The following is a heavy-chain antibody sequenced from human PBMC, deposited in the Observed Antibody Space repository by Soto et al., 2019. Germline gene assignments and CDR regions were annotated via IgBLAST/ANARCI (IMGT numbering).Heavy chain of an antibody. D-gene: IGHD3-22*01. CDR1: GYTFNIYY. V-gene: IGHV1-46*02. J-gene: IGHJ3*02. CDR2: ITPSGGST. Sequence: ASVKVSCKACGYTFNIYYIHWVLQAPVQGFGWMATITPSGGSTSYAQKFQGRDTMTRDTSTSTVYMELSSLRSEDTAVYYCARDRDYYDSSGFYGGFDIWGQGTVVTVSS. CDR3: ARDRDYYDSSGFYGGFDI.